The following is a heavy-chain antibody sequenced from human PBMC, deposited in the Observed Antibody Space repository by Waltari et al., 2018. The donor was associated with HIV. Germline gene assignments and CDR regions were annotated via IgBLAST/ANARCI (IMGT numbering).Heavy chain of an antibody. CDR1: GFTFSRYS. Sequence: EMQLVESGGGLAQSGGSLRLSSSAFGFTFSRYSLNWLRQAPEKGLEWVACFSSSRNSIYYADAVKGRFTIARDNAKNSLYLQMDSLGAEDTAVYYCAREGGYDSSGYLRGFDLWGRGTLVTV. D-gene: IGHD3-22*01. V-gene: IGHV3-48*04. CDR2: FSSSRNSI. J-gene: IGHJ2*01. CDR3: AREGGYDSSGYLRGFDL.